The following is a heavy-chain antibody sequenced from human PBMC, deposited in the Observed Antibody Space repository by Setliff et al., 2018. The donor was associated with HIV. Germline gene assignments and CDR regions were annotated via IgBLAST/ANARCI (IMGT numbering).Heavy chain of an antibody. CDR3: ASSWSRVPYYGMDV. D-gene: IGHD6-13*01. CDR1: GYSFTRYY. V-gene: IGHV1-8*01. CDR2: MNPNSGNT. J-gene: IGHJ6*02. Sequence: ASVKVSCKASGYSFTRYYMHWVRQAPGQGLEWMGWMNPNSGNTGYAPKLQGRVTMTRNTSISTAYMELSSLRSDDTAVYYCASSWSRVPYYGMDVWGQGTTVTVSS.